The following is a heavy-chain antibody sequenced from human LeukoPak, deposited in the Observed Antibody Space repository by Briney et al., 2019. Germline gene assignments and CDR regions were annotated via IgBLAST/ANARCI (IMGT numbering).Heavy chain of an antibody. D-gene: IGHD3-10*01. CDR2: ISSSSSYI. Sequence: GGSLRLSCAASGFTFSSYSMNWVRQAPGKGLEWVSSISSSSSYIYYADSVKGRFTISRDNAKNSLYLQMDSLRAEDTAVYYCARDRGEGLIDYWGQGTLVTVSS. CDR1: GFTFSSYS. V-gene: IGHV3-21*01. J-gene: IGHJ4*02. CDR3: ARDRGEGLIDY.